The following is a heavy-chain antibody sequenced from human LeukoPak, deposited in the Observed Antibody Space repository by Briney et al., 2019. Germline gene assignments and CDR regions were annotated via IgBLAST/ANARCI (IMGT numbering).Heavy chain of an antibody. CDR1: GYTFTDYY. Sequence: GASVKVSCKASGYTFTDYYMHWVRQAPGQGLEWMGRINPNSGGTNYAQRFQGRVTMTRDTSINTAYMDLSRLRSDDTAVYYCARDSPTMIVVVIADGAFDIWGQGTMVTVSS. J-gene: IGHJ3*02. CDR2: INPNSGGT. V-gene: IGHV1-2*06. CDR3: ARDSPTMIVVVIADGAFDI. D-gene: IGHD3-22*01.